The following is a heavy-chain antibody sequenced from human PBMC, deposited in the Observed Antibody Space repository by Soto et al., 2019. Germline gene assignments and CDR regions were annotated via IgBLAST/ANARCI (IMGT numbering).Heavy chain of an antibody. CDR1: GFTFSSYG. CDR2: ISYDGSNK. D-gene: IGHD4-4*01. Sequence: GGSLRLSCAASGFTFSSYGMHWVRQAPGKGLKWVAVISYDGSNKYYADSVKGRFTISRDNSKNTLYLQMNSLRAEDTAVYYCAKDTVTTGDHYYYYMDVWGKGTTVTVSS. J-gene: IGHJ6*03. CDR3: AKDTVTTGDHYYYYMDV. V-gene: IGHV3-30*18.